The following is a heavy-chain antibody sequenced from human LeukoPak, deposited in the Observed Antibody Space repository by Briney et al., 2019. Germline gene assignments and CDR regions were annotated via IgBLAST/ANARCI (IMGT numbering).Heavy chain of an antibody. Sequence: MTGGSLRLSCAASGFTFRNYGMNWVRQAPGKGLEWVSYVSSSSSSINYADSVKGRFTISRDNAQNSLYLQMNSLRGEDTAVYYCARGGYSSSGYMDVWGKGTTVTVSS. CDR3: ARGGYSSSGYMDV. CDR1: GFTFRNYG. CDR2: VSSSSSSI. J-gene: IGHJ6*03. D-gene: IGHD6-6*01. V-gene: IGHV3-21*06.